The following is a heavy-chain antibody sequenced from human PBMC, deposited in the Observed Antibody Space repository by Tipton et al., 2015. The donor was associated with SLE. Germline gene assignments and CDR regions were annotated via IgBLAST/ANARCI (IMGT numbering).Heavy chain of an antibody. CDR2: VYPGDSDT. J-gene: IGHJ4*02. Sequence: SGAEVKMPGESLKISCKGSGYSFTSYWIAWVRQMPGKGLEWMGIVYPGDSDTRYSPSFQGRVTISADKSISTAYLQWTTLTASDTAIYYCARSSSEISFYYFDSWGQGTLVTVSS. CDR3: ARSSSEISFYYFDS. CDR1: GYSFTSYW. V-gene: IGHV5-51*03. D-gene: IGHD3-3*02.